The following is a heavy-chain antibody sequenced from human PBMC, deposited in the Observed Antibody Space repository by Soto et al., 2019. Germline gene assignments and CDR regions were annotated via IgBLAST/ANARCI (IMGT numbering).Heavy chain of an antibody. J-gene: IGHJ4*02. CDR3: AREGSYFDY. V-gene: IGHV4-39*01. Sequence: SETLSLTCTVSGGSISSSSYYWGWIRQPPGKGLEWIGSIYYSGSTYYNPSLKSRVTISVDTSKNQFSLKLSSVTAADTAVYYCAREGSYFDYWGQGTLVTVSS. CDR2: IYYSGST. CDR1: GGSISSSSYY.